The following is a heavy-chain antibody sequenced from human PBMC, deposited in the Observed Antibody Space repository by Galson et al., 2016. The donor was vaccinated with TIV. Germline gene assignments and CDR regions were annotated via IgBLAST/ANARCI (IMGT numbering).Heavy chain of an antibody. Sequence: QSGAEVKKPGESLKISCQGSGYSFSSYWIAWVRQMPGEGLEWMGVIYAGDSDTRYSPSFQGRVTISADKSISTTYLQWSSLEASDTAMYYCARLDPIYCGGDCYSSYWGQGTLVTVSS. CDR1: GYSFSSYW. CDR3: ARLDPIYCGGDCYSSY. V-gene: IGHV5-51*01. CDR2: IYAGDSDT. D-gene: IGHD2-21*01. J-gene: IGHJ4*02.